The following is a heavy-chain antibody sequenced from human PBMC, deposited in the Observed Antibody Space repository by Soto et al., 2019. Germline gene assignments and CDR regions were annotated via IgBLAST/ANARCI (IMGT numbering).Heavy chain of an antibody. CDR2: ISGSGGST. J-gene: IGHJ4*02. CDR3: AKGGSYYYDSSGAGVFDY. CDR1: GFTFSSYA. D-gene: IGHD3-22*01. Sequence: GGSLRLSCAASGFTFSSYAMSWVRQAPGKGLEWVSAISGSGGSTYYADSVKGRFTISRDTSKNTLYLQMNSLRAEDTAVYYCAKGGSYYYDSSGAGVFDYWGQGTLVTVSS. V-gene: IGHV3-23*01.